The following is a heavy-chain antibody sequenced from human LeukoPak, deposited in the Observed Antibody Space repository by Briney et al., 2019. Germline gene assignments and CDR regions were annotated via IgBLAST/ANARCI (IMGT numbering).Heavy chain of an antibody. V-gene: IGHV4-30-2*01. CDR1: GGSISSGGYS. CDR2: IYHSGST. D-gene: IGHD1-26*01. CDR3: ARSRGSYSTPLVE. J-gene: IGHJ4*02. Sequence: SQTLSLTCAVSGGSISSGGYSWSWIRQPPGKGLEWIGYIYHSGSTYYNPSLKSRVTISVDRPKNQFSLKLSSVTAADTAVYYCARSRGSYSTPLVEWGQGTLVTVSS.